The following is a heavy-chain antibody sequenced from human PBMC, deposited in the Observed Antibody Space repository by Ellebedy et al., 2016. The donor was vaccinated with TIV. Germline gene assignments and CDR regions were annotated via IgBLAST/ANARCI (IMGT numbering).Heavy chain of an antibody. Sequence: AASVKVSCKASGYTFTGYYMHWVRQAPGQGLEWMGWINPNSGGTNYAQKFQGRVTMTRDTSISTAYMELSRLRSDDTAVYYCAREGYSGYDYIVDYYYGMDVWGQGTTVTVSS. D-gene: IGHD5-12*01. CDR2: INPNSGGT. CDR3: AREGYSGYDYIVDYYYGMDV. V-gene: IGHV1-2*02. CDR1: GYTFTGYY. J-gene: IGHJ6*02.